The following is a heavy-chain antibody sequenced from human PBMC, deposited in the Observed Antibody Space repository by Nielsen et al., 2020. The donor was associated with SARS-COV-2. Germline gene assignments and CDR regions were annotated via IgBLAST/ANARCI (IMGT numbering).Heavy chain of an antibody. CDR3: VRPGELSAFDF. Sequence: ASVQVSCKASGYTFSNYYMHWVRQAPAQGLEGMGVIDRSGGSTRYAQKFQGRFIMTTDTTTTTVYMEMTSRRAEDTADYYCVRPGELSAFDFWGQGTMVTVSS. D-gene: IGHD3-16*02. V-gene: IGHV1-46*01. J-gene: IGHJ3*01. CDR2: IDRSGGST. CDR1: GYTFSNYY.